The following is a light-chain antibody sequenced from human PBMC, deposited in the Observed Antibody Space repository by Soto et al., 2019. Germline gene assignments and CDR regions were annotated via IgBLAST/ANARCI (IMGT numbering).Light chain of an antibody. V-gene: IGKV1-27*01. CDR2: AAS. Sequence: DIQMTQSPSSLSAFLGDRVTITCRASQGISDYLVWYQQKPGKVPKLLIYAASTLQSGVPPRFSGTGSGTDFTLTISSLQPEDVATYYCQHYCSAPFTFVPGTKVDIK. CDR1: QGISDY. J-gene: IGKJ3*01. CDR3: QHYCSAPFT.